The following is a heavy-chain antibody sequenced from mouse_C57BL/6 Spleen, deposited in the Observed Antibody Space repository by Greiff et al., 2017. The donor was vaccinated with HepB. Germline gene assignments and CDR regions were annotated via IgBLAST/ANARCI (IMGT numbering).Heavy chain of an antibody. CDR3: ASHYYGSSLYWYFDV. CDR2: ISDGGSYT. CDR1: GFTFSSYA. Sequence: EVQGVESGGGLVKPGGSLKLSCAASGFTFSSYAMSWVRQTPEKRLEWVATISDGGSYTYYPDNVKGRFTISRDNAKNNLYLQMSHLKSEDTAMYYCASHYYGSSLYWYFDVWGTGTTVTVSS. D-gene: IGHD1-1*01. V-gene: IGHV5-4*01. J-gene: IGHJ1*03.